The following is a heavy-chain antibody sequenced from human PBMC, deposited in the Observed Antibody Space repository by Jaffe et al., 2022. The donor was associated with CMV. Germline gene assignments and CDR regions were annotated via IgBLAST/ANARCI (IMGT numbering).Heavy chain of an antibody. V-gene: IGHV3-15*01. CDR3: TTLFEFPWDYYYYGMDV. CDR2: IKSKTDGGTT. CDR1: GFTFSNAW. J-gene: IGHJ6*02. D-gene: IGHD3-10*01. Sequence: EVQLVESGGGLVKPGGSLRLSCAASGFTFSNAWMSWVRQAPGKGLEWVGRIKSKTDGGTTDYAAPVKGRFTISRDDSKNTLYLQMNSLKTEDTAVYYCTTLFEFPWDYYYYGMDVWGQGTTVTVSS.